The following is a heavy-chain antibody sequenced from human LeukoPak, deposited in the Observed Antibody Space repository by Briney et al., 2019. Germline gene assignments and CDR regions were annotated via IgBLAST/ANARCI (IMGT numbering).Heavy chain of an antibody. CDR3: ARGSGWTYYFDL. CDR2: INPNSGVT. Sequence: ASVKVSCKASGYIFTGYYMHWVRQAPGQGLEWMGWINPNSGVTNHAQNFQGRVTMTRDTSISTAYMDLSRLRSDDTAVYYCARGSGWTYYFDLWGQGTLVTVSS. V-gene: IGHV1-2*02. J-gene: IGHJ4*02. CDR1: GYIFTGYY. D-gene: IGHD6-19*01.